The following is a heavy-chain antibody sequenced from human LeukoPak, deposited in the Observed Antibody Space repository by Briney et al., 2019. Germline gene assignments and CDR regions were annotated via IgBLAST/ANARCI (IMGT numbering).Heavy chain of an antibody. CDR3: ARPPTVTNWYFDL. CDR1: GGSFSGYY. D-gene: IGHD4-17*01. Sequence: SETLSLTCAVYGGSFSGYYWSWIRQPPGKGLEWIGEINHSGSTNYNPSLKSRVTISVDTSKNQFSLKLSSVTAADTAVYYCARPPTVTNWYFDLWGRGTLVTVSS. J-gene: IGHJ2*01. V-gene: IGHV4-34*01. CDR2: INHSGST.